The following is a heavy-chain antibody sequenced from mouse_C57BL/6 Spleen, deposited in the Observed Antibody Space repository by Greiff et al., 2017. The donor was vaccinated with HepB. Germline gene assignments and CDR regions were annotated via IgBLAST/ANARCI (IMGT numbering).Heavy chain of an antibody. J-gene: IGHJ1*03. Sequence: EVQLQQSGPELVKPGASVKMSCKASGYTFTDYNMHWVKQSHGKSLEWIGYINPNNGGTSYNQKFKGKATLTVNKSSSTAYMELRSLTSEDSAVYYCALTGLYWYFDVWGTGTTVTVSS. CDR3: ALTGLYWYFDV. CDR1: GYTFTDYN. D-gene: IGHD4-1*01. V-gene: IGHV1-22*01. CDR2: INPNNGGT.